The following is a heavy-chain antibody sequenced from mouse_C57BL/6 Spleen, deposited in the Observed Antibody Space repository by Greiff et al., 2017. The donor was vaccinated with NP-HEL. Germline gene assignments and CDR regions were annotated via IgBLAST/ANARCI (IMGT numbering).Heavy chain of an antibody. CDR1: GYTFTSYG. Sequence: VKLVESGAELARPGASVKLSCKASGYTFTSYGISWVKQRTGQGLEWIGEIYPRSGNTYYNEKFKGKATLTADKSSSTAYMELRSLTSEDSAVYFCATTTVVARGYFDYWGQGTTLTVSS. V-gene: IGHV1-81*01. CDR3: ATTTVVARGYFDY. D-gene: IGHD1-1*01. J-gene: IGHJ2*01. CDR2: IYPRSGNT.